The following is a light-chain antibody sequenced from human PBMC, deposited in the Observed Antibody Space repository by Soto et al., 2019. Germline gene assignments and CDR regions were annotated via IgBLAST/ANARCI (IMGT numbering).Light chain of an antibody. CDR1: QTVRNNY. J-gene: IGKJ1*01. CDR2: DAS. V-gene: IGKV3-20*01. Sequence: EFVLTQSPGTLSLSPGERATLSCRASQTVRNNYLAWYQQKPGQAPRLLIYDASSRATGIPDRFSGGGSGTTVTLTISRLEPEDFATSYCHQYNSYFQTFGQGTKVEI. CDR3: HQYNSYFQT.